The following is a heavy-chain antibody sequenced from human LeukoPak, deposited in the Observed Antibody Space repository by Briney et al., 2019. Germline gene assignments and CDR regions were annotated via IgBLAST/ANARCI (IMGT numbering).Heavy chain of an antibody. CDR3: AKDWKFYYDSSGFRNPIFDY. J-gene: IGHJ4*02. D-gene: IGHD3-22*01. CDR1: GFTFSSYG. V-gene: IGHV3-30*02. Sequence: GGSLRLSCAASGFTFSSYGMHWVRQAPGKGLEWVAFIRYDGSNKYYADSVKGRFTISRDNSKNALYLQMKSLRAEDTAVYYCAKDWKFYYDSSGFRNPIFDYWGQGTLVTVSS. CDR2: IRYDGSNK.